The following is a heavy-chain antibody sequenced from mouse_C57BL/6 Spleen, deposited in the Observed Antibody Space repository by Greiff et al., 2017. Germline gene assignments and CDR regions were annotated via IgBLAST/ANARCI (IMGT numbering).Heavy chain of an antibody. J-gene: IGHJ1*03. V-gene: IGHV14-2*01. Sequence: VQLQQSGAELVKPGVSVKLSCTASGFNITDYYMHWVKQRTAQGLEWIGRIDPEDGDTKYAPKFQGKATITADTSSNTAYLQLSSLTSEDTAVYYFARRGYSNCDDFDVWGTGTTVTVSS. D-gene: IGHD2-5*01. CDR3: ARRGYSNCDDFDV. CDR1: GFNITDYY. CDR2: IDPEDGDT.